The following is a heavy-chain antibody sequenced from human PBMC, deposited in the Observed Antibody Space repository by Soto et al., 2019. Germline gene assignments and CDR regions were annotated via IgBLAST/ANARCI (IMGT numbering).Heavy chain of an antibody. V-gene: IGHV4-61*01. J-gene: IGHJ4*02. CDR1: GGSVSSGSYY. D-gene: IGHD4-17*01. CDR3: ARLTTVTKSFDY. CDR2: IYYSGST. Sequence: QVQLQESGPGLVKPSETLSLTCTVSGGSVSSGSYYWSWIRQPPGKGLEWIGYIYYSGSTNYNPSLKSRVTISVDTSKNQFSLKLSSVTAADTAVYYCARLTTVTKSFDYWGQGTLVTVSS.